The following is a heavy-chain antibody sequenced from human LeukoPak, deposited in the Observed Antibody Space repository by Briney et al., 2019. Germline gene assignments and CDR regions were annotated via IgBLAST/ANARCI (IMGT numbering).Heavy chain of an antibody. CDR1: GFIFSSYW. Sequence: GGSLRLSCAASGFIFSSYWMAWVRQAPGKGLEWVANIKEDGSDKNYVVSMKGRFTISRDNAKSSLYLQMNSLRVEDTAVYYCARGKSRGSHIDYWGQGTLVTVSS. CDR3: ARGKSRGSHIDY. CDR2: IKEDGSDK. V-gene: IGHV3-7*03. D-gene: IGHD1-26*01. J-gene: IGHJ4*02.